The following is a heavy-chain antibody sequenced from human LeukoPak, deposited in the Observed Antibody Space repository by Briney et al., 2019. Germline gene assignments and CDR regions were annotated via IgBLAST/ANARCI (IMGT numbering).Heavy chain of an antibody. CDR2: IYTSGTTT. J-gene: IGHJ6*03. Sequence: SETLSLTCTVSDDPINSGVYYWNWIRQPAGKGLEWIGHIYTSGTTTNSNPSLKSRVAISLDTSKNHFSLKLTSVTAADTAVYYCARAKKRSGRSRNFYLDVWGKGTTVTVSS. D-gene: IGHD1-26*01. CDR3: ARAKKRSGRSRNFYLDV. V-gene: IGHV4-61*09. CDR1: DDPINSGVYY.